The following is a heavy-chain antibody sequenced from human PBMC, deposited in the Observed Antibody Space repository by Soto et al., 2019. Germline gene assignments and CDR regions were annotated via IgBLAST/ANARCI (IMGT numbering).Heavy chain of an antibody. V-gene: IGHV3-64*01. D-gene: IGHD3-3*01. Sequence: EVQLVESGGGLVQPGGSLRLSCAASGFTFSSYALHWVRQAPGKGLEYVSGISSNGGSTYYGNSVKGRFTISRDNSKNTLYLQMGSLRDEDMGVYYCARDTYDFWSDYSNYYYYMDVWGKGTTVTVSS. CDR3: ARDTYDFWSDYSNYYYYMDV. CDR2: ISSNGGST. J-gene: IGHJ6*03. CDR1: GFTFSSYA.